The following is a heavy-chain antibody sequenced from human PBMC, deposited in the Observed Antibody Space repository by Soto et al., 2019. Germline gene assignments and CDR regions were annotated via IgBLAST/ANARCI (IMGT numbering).Heavy chain of an antibody. Sequence: QLQLQESGPGLVKPSETLSLTCTVSGGSISGTSFYWGWIRQPPGKGLEWIGSIYYSGSTYYNPSLKSRVTIAVGTAKNPFSLKLSSGSAADTAVYYCARHREYSDYDRAGRKFDYWGQGTLVTVSS. CDR1: GGSISGTSFY. CDR2: IYYSGST. V-gene: IGHV4-39*01. CDR3: ARHREYSDYDRAGRKFDY. D-gene: IGHD5-12*01. J-gene: IGHJ4*02.